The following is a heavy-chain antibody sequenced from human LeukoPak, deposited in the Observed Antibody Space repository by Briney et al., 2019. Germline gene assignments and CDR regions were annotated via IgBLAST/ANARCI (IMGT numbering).Heavy chain of an antibody. J-gene: IGHJ5*02. CDR2: ISSARSTI. CDR3: VREDSSGYA. Sequence: GGSLRLSCAASGFTFRSYSMNWVRQAPGQGLEGISYISSARSTIYYADSVNGRFTISRDNANNSLFLQMNSLRVEDTAMYYCVREDSSGYAWGQGTLVTVSS. V-gene: IGHV3-48*01. D-gene: IGHD3-9*01. CDR1: GFTFRSYS.